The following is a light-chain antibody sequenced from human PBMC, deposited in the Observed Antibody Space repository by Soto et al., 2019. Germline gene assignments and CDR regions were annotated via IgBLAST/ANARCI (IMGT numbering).Light chain of an antibody. Sequence: SYELTQPLSVSVALGQTARITCGGNDIGSKNVHWYQQKPGQAPVLVIYRDSYRPSGIPERFSGSNSGNTATLTISRAQAGDEADYYCQLWDSSTAVFGGGTKLTVL. CDR1: DIGSKN. CDR2: RDS. V-gene: IGLV3-9*01. CDR3: QLWDSSTAV. J-gene: IGLJ2*01.